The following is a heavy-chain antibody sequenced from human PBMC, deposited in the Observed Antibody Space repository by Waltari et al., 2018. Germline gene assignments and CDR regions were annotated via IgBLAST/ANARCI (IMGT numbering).Heavy chain of an antibody. CDR1: GGTFSSYA. V-gene: IGHV1-69*05. CDR2: IIPIFGTA. J-gene: IGHJ6*02. CDR3: ARGSTKSIAARYYYYYYGMDV. Sequence: QVQLVQSGAEVKKPGSSVKVSCKASGGTFSSYAISWVRQAPGQGLEWMGRIIPIFGTANYAQKFQGRVTMTTDTSTSTAYMELRSLRSDDTAVYYCARGSTKSIAARYYYYYYGMDVWGQGTTVTVSS. D-gene: IGHD6-6*01.